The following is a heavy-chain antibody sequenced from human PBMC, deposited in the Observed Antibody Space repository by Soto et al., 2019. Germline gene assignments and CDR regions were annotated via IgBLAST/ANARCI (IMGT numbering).Heavy chain of an antibody. V-gene: IGHV3-72*01. J-gene: IGHJ4*02. D-gene: IGHD5-18*01. CDR2: IRKKTNSYTT. CDR3: AKGEDRGYSYGPDY. Sequence: PGGSLRLSCAASGLTFSDRYMDWVRQAPGKGLEWVGRIRKKTNSYTTEYAASVKGRFIISRDDSTNSLYLQMNSLRAEDTALYFCAKGEDRGYSYGPDYWGQGTLVTVSS. CDR1: GLTFSDRY.